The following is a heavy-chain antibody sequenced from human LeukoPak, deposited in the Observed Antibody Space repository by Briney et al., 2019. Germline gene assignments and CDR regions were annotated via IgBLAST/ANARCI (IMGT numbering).Heavy chain of an antibody. J-gene: IGHJ4*02. CDR3: ARGYCSSTSCYDEFDY. Sequence: PSGTVALTCAVYGGSFSGYYWSWMRQPPGKGLEWIGEINHSGSTDYNPSLKSRVTISVDTSKNQFSLKLSSVTAADTAVYYCARGYCSSTSCYDEFDYWGQGTLVTVSS. V-gene: IGHV4-34*01. CDR1: GGSFSGYY. D-gene: IGHD2-2*01. CDR2: INHSGST.